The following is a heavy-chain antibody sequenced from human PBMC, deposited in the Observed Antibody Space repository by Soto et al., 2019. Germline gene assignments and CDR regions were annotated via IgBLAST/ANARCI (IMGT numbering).Heavy chain of an antibody. D-gene: IGHD5-12*01. CDR2: ISYDGSNE. Sequence: QVQLVESGGGVVQPGRSLRLSCAASGFTFSNHGMHWVRQPPGKGLEWLAVISYDGSNEYYADSVKGRFTISRDNSNNTGYLQMSSLRAGDTAVYYCAKDRWLVSVSYYDMDVWGQGTTVTVSS. CDR1: GFTFSNHG. J-gene: IGHJ6*02. CDR3: AKDRWLVSVSYYDMDV. V-gene: IGHV3-30*18.